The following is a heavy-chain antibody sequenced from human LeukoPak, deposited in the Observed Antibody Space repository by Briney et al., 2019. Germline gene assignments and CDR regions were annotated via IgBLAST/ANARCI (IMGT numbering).Heavy chain of an antibody. Sequence: SETLSLTCAVYGGSFSGYYWSWIRQPPGKGLEWIGEINHSGSTNYNPSLKSRVIISVDTSKNQFSLKLSSVTAADTAVYYCARSAMVSGAFDIWGQGTMVTVSS. V-gene: IGHV4-34*01. J-gene: IGHJ3*02. CDR2: INHSGST. D-gene: IGHD5-18*01. CDR1: GGSFSGYY. CDR3: ARSAMVSGAFDI.